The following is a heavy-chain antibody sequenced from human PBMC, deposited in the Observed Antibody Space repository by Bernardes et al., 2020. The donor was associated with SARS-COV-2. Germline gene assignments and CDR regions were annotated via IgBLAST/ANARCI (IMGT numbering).Heavy chain of an antibody. Sequence: GSLRLSCPASGFTFDDYTMHWVRHAPGKGLEWVSLISWDGGSTYYADSVKGRFTISRDNSKNSLYLHMNSLRTEDTALYYCAKDIGPGRVVDTAMVSDGRFDYWGQGTLVTVSS. V-gene: IGHV3-43*01. CDR2: ISWDGGST. D-gene: IGHD5-18*01. CDR1: GFTFDDYT. CDR3: AKDIGPGRVVDTAMVSDGRFDY. J-gene: IGHJ4*02.